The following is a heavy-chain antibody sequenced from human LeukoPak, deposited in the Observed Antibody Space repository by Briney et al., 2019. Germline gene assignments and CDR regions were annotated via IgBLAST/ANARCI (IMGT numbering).Heavy chain of an antibody. CDR1: GGTFSSYA. CDR2: IIPIFGTA. Sequence: ASVTVSCKASGGTFSSYAISWVRQAPGQGLEWMGGIIPIFGTANYAQKFQGRVTITADESTSTAYMELSSLRSDDTAVYYCARVPIESYYDSSGYVDYWGQGTLVTVSS. D-gene: IGHD3-22*01. V-gene: IGHV1-69*13. CDR3: ARVPIESYYDSSGYVDY. J-gene: IGHJ4*02.